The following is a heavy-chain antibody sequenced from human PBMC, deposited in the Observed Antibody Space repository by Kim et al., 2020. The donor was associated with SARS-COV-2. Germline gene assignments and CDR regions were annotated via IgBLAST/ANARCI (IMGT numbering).Heavy chain of an antibody. V-gene: IGHV3-74*01. CDR3: ASSYSSGWDNWYFDL. CDR2: INSDGSST. D-gene: IGHD6-19*01. Sequence: GGSLRLSCAASGFTFSSYWMHWVRQAPGKGLVWVSRINSDGSSTSYADSVKGRFTISRDNAKNTLYLQMNSLRAEDTAVYYCASSYSSGWDNWYFDLWGRGTLVTVSS. CDR1: GFTFSSYW. J-gene: IGHJ2*01.